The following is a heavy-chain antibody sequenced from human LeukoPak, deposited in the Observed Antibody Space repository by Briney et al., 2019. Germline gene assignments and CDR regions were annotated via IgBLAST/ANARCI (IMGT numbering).Heavy chain of an antibody. CDR3: ARGGNFDI. D-gene: IGHD4-23*01. CDR1: GYTFTGYY. J-gene: IGHJ3*02. CDR2: INPDSGDT. Sequence: GASVKVSCKASGYTFTGYYIHWVRQAPGQGLEWMGWINPDSGDTNSAQKFQGRVTMTRDTSINTVYMEVTGLRSDDTAVYFCARGGNFDIWGQGTMVTISS. V-gene: IGHV1-2*02.